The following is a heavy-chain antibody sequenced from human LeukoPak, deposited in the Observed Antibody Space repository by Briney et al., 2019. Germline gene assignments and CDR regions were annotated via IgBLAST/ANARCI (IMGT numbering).Heavy chain of an antibody. J-gene: IGHJ4*02. D-gene: IGHD6-19*01. V-gene: IGHV1-2*02. Sequence: GASVKVSCKASGYTFTGYYMHWVRQAPGQGREWMGWINPNSGGTNYAQKFQGRVTMTRDTSISTAYMELSRLRSDDTAVYYCARGQYSSEQWQDYFDYWGQGTLVTVSS. CDR3: ARGQYSSEQWQDYFDY. CDR1: GYTFTGYY. CDR2: INPNSGGT.